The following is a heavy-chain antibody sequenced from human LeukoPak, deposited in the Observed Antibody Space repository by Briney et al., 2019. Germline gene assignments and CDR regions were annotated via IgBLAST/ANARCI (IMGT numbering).Heavy chain of an antibody. CDR3: ARLSGFTASNDFWSGYHLNWFDP. J-gene: IGHJ5*02. V-gene: IGHV1-18*01. CDR2: ISAYNGNT. D-gene: IGHD3-3*01. Sequence: ASVKVSCKASGYTFTSYGISWVRQAPGQGLEWMGRISAYNGNTNYAQKLQGRVTMTTDTSTSTAYMELRSLRSDDTAVYYCARLSGFTASNDFWSGYHLNWFDPWGQGTLVTVSS. CDR1: GYTFTSYG.